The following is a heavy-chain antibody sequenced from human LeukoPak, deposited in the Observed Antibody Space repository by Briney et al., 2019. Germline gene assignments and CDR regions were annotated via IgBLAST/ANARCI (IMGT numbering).Heavy chain of an antibody. D-gene: IGHD3-3*01. CDR3: ATYDQKLAFDN. CDR1: GGSMSSYY. J-gene: IGHJ4*02. Sequence: PSETLSLTCLVSGGSMSSYYWSWIRQPAGKGLEWIGRMYTDGGTNYNPFLNSRVTMSVDTSKKHFSLRLNSVTAADTAVYYCATYDQKLAFDNWGQGTLVTVSS. CDR2: MYTDGGT. V-gene: IGHV4-4*07.